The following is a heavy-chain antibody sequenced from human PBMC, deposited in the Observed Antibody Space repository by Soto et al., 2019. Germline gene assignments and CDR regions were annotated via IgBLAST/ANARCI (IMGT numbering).Heavy chain of an antibody. CDR3: LSGRGY. J-gene: IGHJ4*02. Sequence: GGSLRLSCAASGFSFSSYWINWVRQAPGKGLEWVANMIPDGSVQYYVDSVKGRFTISRDNAKNSASLQMNGLRAEDAAVYYCLSGRGYWGQGTLVTVSS. CDR1: GFSFSSYW. V-gene: IGHV3-7*01. CDR2: MIPDGSVQ.